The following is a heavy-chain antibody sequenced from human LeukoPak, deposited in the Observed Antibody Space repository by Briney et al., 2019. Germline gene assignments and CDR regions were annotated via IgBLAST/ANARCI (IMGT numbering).Heavy chain of an antibody. D-gene: IGHD6-19*01. CDR2: ISSSSSYT. CDR3: ARDLSSLAPSFDN. J-gene: IGHJ4*02. V-gene: IGHV3-11*06. CDR1: GFTFSDYY. Sequence: PGGSLRLSCAASGFTFSDYYMSWIRQAPGKGLEWVSYISSSSSYTNYADSVKGRFTISRDNAKNSLYLQMNSLRGEDTAVYYCARDLSSLAPSFDNWGQGTLVTVSS.